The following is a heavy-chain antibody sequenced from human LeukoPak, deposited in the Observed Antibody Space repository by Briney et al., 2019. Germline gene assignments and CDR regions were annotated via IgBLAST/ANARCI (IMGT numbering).Heavy chain of an antibody. J-gene: IGHJ5*02. Sequence: PSETLSLTCTVSGGSISSSSYYWGWIRQPPGKGLEWIGSIYYSGSTYYNPSLKSRVTISVDTSKNQFSLKLSSVTAADTAVYYCARGLLTTGIEPWGQGTLVTVSS. CDR3: ARGLLTTGIEP. CDR2: IYYSGST. CDR1: GGSISSSSYY. D-gene: IGHD4-11*01. V-gene: IGHV4-39*01.